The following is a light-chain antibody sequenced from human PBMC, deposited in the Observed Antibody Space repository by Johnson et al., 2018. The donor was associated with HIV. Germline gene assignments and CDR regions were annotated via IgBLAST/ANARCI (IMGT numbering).Light chain of an antibody. Sequence: HSVLTQPPSVSAAPGQKVTISCSGSSSNIGNNYVSWYQQLPGTAPKPLIYDNNKRPSGIPDRFSGSKSGTSATLGITGLQTGDEADYYCGTWYSRLIAGVFGTGTKVTVL. CDR1: SSNIGNNY. CDR3: GTWYSRLIAGV. V-gene: IGLV1-51*01. CDR2: DNN. J-gene: IGLJ1*01.